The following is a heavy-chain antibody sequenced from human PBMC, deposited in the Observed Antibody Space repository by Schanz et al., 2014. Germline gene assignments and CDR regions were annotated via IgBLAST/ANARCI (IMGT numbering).Heavy chain of an antibody. D-gene: IGHD6-25*01. CDR2: MQPDSGKT. J-gene: IGHJ5*02. V-gene: IGHV1-8*02. Sequence: QVQLVQSGAEVKKPGASVKVSCKASGGTFSTYPINWVRQAIGQGPEWMGWMQPDSGKTHYAEKFQGRVAMTRDVSISTAYMELSSLASEDTAVYYCARGQRRTIGRPFGPWGQGTLVTVSS. CDR3: ARGQRRTIGRPFGP. CDR1: GGTFSTYP.